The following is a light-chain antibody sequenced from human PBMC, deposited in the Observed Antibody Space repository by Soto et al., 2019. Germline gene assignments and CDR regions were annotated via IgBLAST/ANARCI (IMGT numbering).Light chain of an antibody. CDR3: QQCIGHHPHT. CDR2: DAS. J-gene: IGKJ4*01. CDR1: QGISND. Sequence: AIQLTQSPSSLSASVGDSVAITCRASQGISNDLAWYQQRPGRPPKLLIYDASTLERGVPSRFSGSGSGTDFTLTSSSLQPEDVATYYCQQCIGHHPHTFGEGTRVEI. V-gene: IGKV1-13*02.